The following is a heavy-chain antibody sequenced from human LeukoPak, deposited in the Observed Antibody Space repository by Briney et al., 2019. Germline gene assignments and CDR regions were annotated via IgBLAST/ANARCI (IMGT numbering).Heavy chain of an antibody. CDR2: VSNTERTT. Sequence: GGSLRLSCVASGFSFCSHEMNWVRQAPGKGLEWVSYVSNTERTTRYADSVKGRFTISRDNAKNSLYLQMNSLRAEDTAVYYCARDSFHYYGMDVWGQGTTVTVSS. J-gene: IGHJ6*02. CDR3: ARDSFHYYGMDV. CDR1: GFSFCSHE. V-gene: IGHV3-48*03.